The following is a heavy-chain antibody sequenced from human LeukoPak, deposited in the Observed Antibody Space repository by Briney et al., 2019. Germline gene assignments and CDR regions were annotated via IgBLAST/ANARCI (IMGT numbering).Heavy chain of an antibody. Sequence: GSLRLSCAASGFTFSSYAMHWVRQAPGKGLEWVVVISYDGSNKYYADSVKGRFTISRDNSKNTLYLQMNSLRAEDTAVYYCARMLTIFGVVIPFDYWGQGTLVTVSS. CDR1: GFTFSSYA. CDR3: ARMLTIFGVVIPFDY. D-gene: IGHD3-3*01. J-gene: IGHJ4*02. CDR2: ISYDGSNK. V-gene: IGHV3-30*04.